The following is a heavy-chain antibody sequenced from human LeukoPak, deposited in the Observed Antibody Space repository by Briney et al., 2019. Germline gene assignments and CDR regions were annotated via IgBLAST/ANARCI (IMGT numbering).Heavy chain of an antibody. CDR1: GGSISSYY. CDR3: ARLYSSSWYYYYGMDV. CDR2: IYYSGST. D-gene: IGHD6-13*01. J-gene: IGHJ6*02. Sequence: SETLSLTCTVPGGSISSYYWSWIRQPPGKGLEWIGYIYYSGSTNYNPSLKSRVTISVDTSKNQFSLKLSSVTAADTAVYYCARLYSSSWYYYYGMDVWGQGTTVTVSS. V-gene: IGHV4-59*08.